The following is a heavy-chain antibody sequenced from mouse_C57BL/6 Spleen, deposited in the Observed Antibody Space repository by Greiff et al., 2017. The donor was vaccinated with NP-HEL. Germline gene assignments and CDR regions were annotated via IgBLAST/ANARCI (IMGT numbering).Heavy chain of an antibody. CDR2: IYPGDGDT. V-gene: IGHV1-82*01. Sequence: QVQLQQSGPELVKPGASVKISCKASGYAFSSSWMNWVKQRPGKGLEWIGRIYPGDGDTNYNGKFKGKATLTADKSSSTAYMQLSSLTSEDSAVYFCAKPLYYGDAMDYWGKGTSVTVSS. CDR1: GYAFSSSW. CDR3: AKPLYYGDAMDY. J-gene: IGHJ4*01. D-gene: IGHD2-13*01.